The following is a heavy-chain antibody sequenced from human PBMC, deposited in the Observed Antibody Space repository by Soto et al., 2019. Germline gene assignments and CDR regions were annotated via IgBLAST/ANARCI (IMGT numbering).Heavy chain of an antibody. D-gene: IGHD3-10*01. CDR1: GYSFTSYW. CDR3: AGGGVRGVITRTRDYYGMDV. J-gene: IGHJ6*02. CDR2: IYPGDSDT. Sequence: LGEALKISCKGSGYSFTSYWIGWVRQMPGKGLEWMGIIYPGDSDTRYSPSFQGQVTISADKSISTACLQWSSLKASDTAMYYCAGGGVRGVITRTRDYYGMDVWGQGTTVTVSS. V-gene: IGHV5-51*01.